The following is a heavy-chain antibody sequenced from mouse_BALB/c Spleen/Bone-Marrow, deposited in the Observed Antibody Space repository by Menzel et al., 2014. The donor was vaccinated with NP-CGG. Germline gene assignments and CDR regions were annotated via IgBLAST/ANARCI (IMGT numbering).Heavy chain of an antibody. V-gene: IGHV14-3*02. Sequence: VQLQQSGAELVKPGASVKLSCTASGFNIKVTYMHWVKQRPEKGLEWIGRIDPANGNTKYDPKFQGKATITADTSYNTAFLQLSSLTSEDTAVYYCARLITTDYWGQGITLTVSS. J-gene: IGHJ2*01. CDR2: IDPANGNT. CDR1: GFNIKVTY. D-gene: IGHD2-4*01. CDR3: ARLITTDY.